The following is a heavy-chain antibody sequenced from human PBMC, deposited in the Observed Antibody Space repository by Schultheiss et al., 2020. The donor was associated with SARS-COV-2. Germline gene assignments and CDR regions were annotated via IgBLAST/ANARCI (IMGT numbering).Heavy chain of an antibody. D-gene: IGHD5-18*01. J-gene: IGHJ6*02. CDR1: VFTFSSYA. V-gene: IGHV3-30*04. CDR3: ARRQGAMVNVYYYGMDV. CDR2: ISYDGSNK. Sequence: GGSLRLSCAASVFTFSSYAMHWVRQAPGKGLEWVAVISYDGSNKYYADSVKGRFTISRDNSKNTLYLQMNSLRAEDTAVYYCARRQGAMVNVYYYGMDVWGQGTTVTVSS.